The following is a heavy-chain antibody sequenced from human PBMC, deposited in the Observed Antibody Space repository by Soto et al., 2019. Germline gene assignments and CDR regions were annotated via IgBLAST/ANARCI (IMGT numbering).Heavy chain of an antibody. CDR1: GFSLSDSDHY. V-gene: IGHV4-39*01. CDR3: ERNDYGVDG. CDR2: MHYSGDT. Sequence: SETLSLTCTASGFSLSDSDHYWGWIRQPPGRGLQWIGSMHYSGDTYYNPPLESRVTISRDMSKNQFFLKLTSVTAADTAVYYCERNDYGVDGWGQGTTVTVSS. J-gene: IGHJ6*02.